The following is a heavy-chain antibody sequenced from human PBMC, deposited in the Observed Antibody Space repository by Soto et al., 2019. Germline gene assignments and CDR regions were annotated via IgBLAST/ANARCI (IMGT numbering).Heavy chain of an antibody. Sequence: EVQLLESGGGLVQPGGSLRLSCAASGFTFSDYAMSWVRQAPGKGLECLSLISGTGVPTLYAGSVKGRFSVSRDNSKNTLFLEMNDLRVDDTAIYYCVKSFCSSSSCFFLWVDPWGPGTLVTVSS. J-gene: IGHJ5*02. CDR2: ISGTGVPT. CDR3: VKSFCSSSSCFFLWVDP. CDR1: GFTFSDYA. V-gene: IGHV3-23*01. D-gene: IGHD2-2*01.